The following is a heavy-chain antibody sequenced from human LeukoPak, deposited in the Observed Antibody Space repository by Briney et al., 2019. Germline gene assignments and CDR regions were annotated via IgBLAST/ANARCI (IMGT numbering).Heavy chain of an antibody. CDR3: ASMSYGSGSYYPFDP. CDR2: INHSGST. V-gene: IGHV4-34*01. D-gene: IGHD3-10*01. Sequence: SETLSLTCAVYGGSFSGYYWSWIRQPPGKGLEWIGEINHSGSTNYNPSLKSRVTISVDTSKNQFSLKLSSVTAADTAVYYCASMSYGSGSYYPFDPWGQGTLVTVSS. J-gene: IGHJ5*02. CDR1: GGSFSGYY.